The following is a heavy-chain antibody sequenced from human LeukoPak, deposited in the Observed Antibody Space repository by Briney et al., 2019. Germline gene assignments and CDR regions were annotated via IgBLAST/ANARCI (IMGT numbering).Heavy chain of an antibody. CDR3: ARDDQSVTMGRGQVNYYYYGMDV. D-gene: IGHD3-10*01. Sequence: PGESLRLSCAASGFTFSSYAMAWVRQAPGKGLEWVSTIGSSAGTTLYADSVKGRFTISRDNSKNTLYLQINSLRAEDTALYYCARDDQSVTMGRGQVNYYYYGMDVWGQGTTVTVSS. J-gene: IGHJ6*02. CDR2: IGSSAGTT. V-gene: IGHV3-23*01. CDR1: GFTFSSYA.